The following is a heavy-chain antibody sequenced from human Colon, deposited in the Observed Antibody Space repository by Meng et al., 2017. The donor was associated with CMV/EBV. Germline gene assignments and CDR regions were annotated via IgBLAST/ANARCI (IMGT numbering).Heavy chain of an antibody. Sequence: GESLKISCAASGFTFSSYSMNWVRQAPGKGLEWVSSISSSSSYIYYADSVKGRFTISRDNAKNSLYLQMKSLRAEDTAVYYCARGSTGFYYGMDVWGQGTTVTVS. CDR2: ISSSSSYI. V-gene: IGHV3-21*01. CDR1: GFTFSSYS. J-gene: IGHJ6*02. CDR3: ARGSTGFYYGMDV. D-gene: IGHD2-2*01.